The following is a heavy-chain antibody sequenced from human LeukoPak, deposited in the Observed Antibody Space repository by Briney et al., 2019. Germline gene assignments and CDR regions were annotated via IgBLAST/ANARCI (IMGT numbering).Heavy chain of an antibody. CDR2: IYTSGST. Sequence: PSQTLSLTCTVSGGSISSGSYYWSWIRQPAGKGLKWIGRIYTSGSTNYNPSLKSRVTISVDTSKNQFSLKLSSVTAADTAVYYCARGQTGYNGYWGQGTLVTVSS. CDR1: GGSISSGSYY. V-gene: IGHV4-61*02. CDR3: ARGQTGYNGY. J-gene: IGHJ4*02. D-gene: IGHD1-14*01.